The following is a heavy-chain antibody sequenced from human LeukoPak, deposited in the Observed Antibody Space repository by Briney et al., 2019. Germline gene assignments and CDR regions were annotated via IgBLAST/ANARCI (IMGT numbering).Heavy chain of an antibody. CDR2: IYYSGST. CDR1: GGSISSSSYY. D-gene: IGHD5-24*01. CDR3: ARRVEMATITG. V-gene: IGHV4-39*01. J-gene: IGHJ4*02. Sequence: SETLSLTCTVSGGSISSSSYYWGWIRQPPGKGLEWIGSIYYSGSTYYNPSLKSRVTISVDTSKNQFSLKLSSVTAADTAVYYCARRVEMATITGWGQGTLVTVSS.